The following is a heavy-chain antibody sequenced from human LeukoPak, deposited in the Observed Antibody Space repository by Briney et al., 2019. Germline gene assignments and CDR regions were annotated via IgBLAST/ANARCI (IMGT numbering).Heavy chain of an antibody. V-gene: IGHV3-23*01. J-gene: IGHJ4*02. CDR2: ISGSGGST. Sequence: GGSLRLSCAASGFTFSSYAMSWVRQAPGKGLEWVSAISGSGGSTYYADSVKGRFTISRDNSKNTLYLQMNSLRAEDTAVYYCANFGCSSTSCLDYWGQGTLVTVSS. CDR3: ANFGCSSTSCLDY. CDR1: GFTFSSYA. D-gene: IGHD2-2*01.